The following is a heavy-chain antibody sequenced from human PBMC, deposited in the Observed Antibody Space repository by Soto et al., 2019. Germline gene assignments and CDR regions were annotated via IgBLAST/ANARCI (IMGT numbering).Heavy chain of an antibody. J-gene: IGHJ4*02. D-gene: IGHD2-15*01. CDR3: AHRPSYCSGGSCYSGFDY. CDR1: GFSLSTSGVG. V-gene: IGHV2-5*02. CDR2: IYWDDDK. Sequence: QITLKESGPTLVKPTQTLTLTCTFSGFSLSTSGVGVGWIRQPPGKALEWLALIYWDDDKRYRPSLKSRLNITKDTSKNLVVLTMTNMDPVDTATYYCAHRPSYCSGGSCYSGFDYWGQGTLVTVSS.